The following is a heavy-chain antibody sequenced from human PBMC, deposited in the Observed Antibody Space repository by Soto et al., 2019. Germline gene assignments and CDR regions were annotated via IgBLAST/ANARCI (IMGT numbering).Heavy chain of an antibody. J-gene: IGHJ3*02. CDR2: IVVGSGNT. D-gene: IGHD5-12*01. CDR3: AAEGIYSGYDFAFDI. V-gene: IGHV1-58*02. CDR1: GFTLTSSA. Sequence: ASVKVSCKASGFTLTSSAMQWVRQARGQRLEWIGWIVVGSGNTNYAQKFQERVTITRDMSTSTAYMELSSLRSEDTAVYYCAAEGIYSGYDFAFDIWGQGTMVTVSS.